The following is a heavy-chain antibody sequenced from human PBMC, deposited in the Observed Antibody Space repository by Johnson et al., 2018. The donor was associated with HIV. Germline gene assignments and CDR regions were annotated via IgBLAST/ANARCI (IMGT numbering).Heavy chain of an antibody. CDR1: GFTFSSSG. D-gene: IGHD1-26*01. J-gene: IGHJ3*02. CDR2: ISYDGITH. V-gene: IGHV3-30*03. Sequence: QVQLVESRGVLVQPGGSLRLSCAASGFTFSSSGMHWVRQAPGQGLEWVALISYDGITHYYSDSFQGRFTISRDNSKNPLYLQMNSLRAEDTAVYYCARGFGASSGAFDIWGQGTMVTVSS. CDR3: ARGFGASSGAFDI.